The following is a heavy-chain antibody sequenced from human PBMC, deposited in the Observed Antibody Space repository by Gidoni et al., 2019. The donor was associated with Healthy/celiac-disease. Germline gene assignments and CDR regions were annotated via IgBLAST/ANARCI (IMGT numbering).Heavy chain of an antibody. CDR2: IYYSGST. CDR3: AREPIYYYDSSGYYYDYYYGMDV. Sequence: QVQLQESGPGLVKPSQTLSLTCTVSGGSISSGGYYWSWIRQHPGKGLEWIGYIYYSGSTYYNPSLKSRVTISVDTSKNQFSLKLSSVTAADTAVYYCAREPIYYYDSSGYYYDYYYGMDVWGQGTTVTVSS. D-gene: IGHD3-22*01. V-gene: IGHV4-31*03. J-gene: IGHJ6*02. CDR1: GGSISSGGYY.